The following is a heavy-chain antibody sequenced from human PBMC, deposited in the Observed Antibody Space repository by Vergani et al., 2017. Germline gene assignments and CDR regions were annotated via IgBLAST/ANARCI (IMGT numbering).Heavy chain of an antibody. J-gene: IGHJ6*03. CDR1: GGTFSSYT. Sequence: QLVQSGAEVKKPGSSVKVSCKASGGTFSSYTISWVRQAPGQGLEWMGRIIPILGIANYAQKFQGRVTITADKSTSTAYMELSSLRSEDTAVYYCAREGPARKTVTSLYCYMDVWGKGTTVTVSS. CDR2: IIPILGIA. D-gene: IGHD4-11*01. V-gene: IGHV1-69*09. CDR3: AREGPARKTVTSLYCYMDV.